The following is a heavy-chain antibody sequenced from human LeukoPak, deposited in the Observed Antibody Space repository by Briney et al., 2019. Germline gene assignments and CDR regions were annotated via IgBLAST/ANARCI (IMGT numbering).Heavy chain of an antibody. Sequence: SGPALVKPTQTLTLTCTFSGFSLSTSGMCVSWIRQPPGKALEWLARIDWDDDKYYSPSLKTRLTISKDTSKSQVVLTMTNMDPVDTATYYCARIRSEAYFDYWGQGTLVTVSS. CDR1: GFSLSTSGMC. CDR2: IDWDDDK. J-gene: IGHJ4*02. V-gene: IGHV2-70*11. CDR3: ARIRSEAYFDY.